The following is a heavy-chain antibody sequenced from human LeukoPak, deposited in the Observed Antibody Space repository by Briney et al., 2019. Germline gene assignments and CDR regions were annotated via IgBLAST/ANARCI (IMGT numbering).Heavy chain of an antibody. J-gene: IGHJ4*02. Sequence: SETLSLTCTVSGYSLSSGYYWGWIRQPPGKGLEWIGSIYHSGTTYYNPSLKSRVTISVDTSKNQFSLRLSSVTAADTAVYYCARGTSTIVATFSYWGQGTLVTVSS. D-gene: IGHD5-12*01. V-gene: IGHV4-38-2*02. CDR1: GYSLSSGYY. CDR3: ARGTSTIVATFSY. CDR2: IYHSGTT.